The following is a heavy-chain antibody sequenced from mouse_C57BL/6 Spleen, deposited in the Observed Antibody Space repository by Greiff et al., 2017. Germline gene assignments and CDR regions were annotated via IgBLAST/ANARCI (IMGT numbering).Heavy chain of an antibody. CDR2: IYPGDGDT. Sequence: QVQLQQSGAELVKPGASVKISCKASGYAFSSYWMNWVKQRPGKGLEWIGQIYPGDGDTNYNGKFKGKDTLTADKSSSTAYMQLSSLTSEDSAGYFCARGDDGYYWFAYWGQGTLVTVSA. CDR3: ARGDDGYYWFAY. CDR1: GYAFSSYW. J-gene: IGHJ3*01. D-gene: IGHD2-3*01. V-gene: IGHV1-80*01.